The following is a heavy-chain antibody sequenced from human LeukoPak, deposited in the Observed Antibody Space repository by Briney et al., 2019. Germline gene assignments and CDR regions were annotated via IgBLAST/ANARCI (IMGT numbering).Heavy chain of an antibody. D-gene: IGHD3-22*01. J-gene: IGHJ4*02. CDR3: ASAPQYYYDRSGSYGLSDY. Sequence: GGSLRLSCAASGFTVSVNYMSWVRQAPGKGLQWVSVLYSSGGTNYADSVKGRFSISRDNSKNTLYVQMNSLRVEDTAVYYCASAPQYYYDRSGSYGLSDYWGQGTLVTVSS. V-gene: IGHV3-66*01. CDR2: LYSSGGT. CDR1: GFTVSVNY.